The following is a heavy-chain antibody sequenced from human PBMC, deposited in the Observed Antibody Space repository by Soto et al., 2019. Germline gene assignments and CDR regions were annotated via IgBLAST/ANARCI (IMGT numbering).Heavy chain of an antibody. D-gene: IGHD3-16*01. CDR2: INLSGNT. Sequence: PSETLSLTCAAFGESFSGYHWTWIRQSTRKGLEWIGEINLSGNTNYNPSLKSRVTISIDTSKKQFSLKLTSVTAADTAIYYCARVLVTYGGIMVPYNWFDTWGQGNLVTVSS. J-gene: IGHJ5*02. CDR3: ARVLVTYGGIMVPYNWFDT. V-gene: IGHV4-34*01. CDR1: GESFSGYH.